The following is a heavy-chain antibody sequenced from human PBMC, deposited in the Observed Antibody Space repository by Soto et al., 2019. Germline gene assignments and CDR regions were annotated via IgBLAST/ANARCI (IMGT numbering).Heavy chain of an antibody. D-gene: IGHD3-10*01. J-gene: IGHJ4*02. V-gene: IGHV1-69*01. CDR1: GGTFSSYA. CDR3: ARGPMVRGVIFLDY. Sequence: QVQLVQSGAEVKKPGSSVKVSCKASGGTFSSYAISWVRQAPGQGLEWMGGIIPIFGTANYAQKFQGRVTITADESTSTAYMERSSLRSEDTAVYYCARGPMVRGVIFLDYWGQGTLVTVSS. CDR2: IIPIFGTA.